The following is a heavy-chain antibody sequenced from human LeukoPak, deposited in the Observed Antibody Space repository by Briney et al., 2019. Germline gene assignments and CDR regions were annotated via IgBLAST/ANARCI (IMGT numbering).Heavy chain of an antibody. CDR1: GGSINSYY. CDR3: ARDYDFWSVGDYYMDV. J-gene: IGHJ6*03. V-gene: IGHV4-59*01. CDR2: IYYSGSP. Sequence: SETLSLTCTVSGGSINSYYWSWIRQPPGKGLEWIGDIYYSGSPDYSPSLKSRATISVATSKTQFSLKMSSVTAADTAVYYCARDYDFWSVGDYYMDVWGKGTTVTVSS. D-gene: IGHD3-3*01.